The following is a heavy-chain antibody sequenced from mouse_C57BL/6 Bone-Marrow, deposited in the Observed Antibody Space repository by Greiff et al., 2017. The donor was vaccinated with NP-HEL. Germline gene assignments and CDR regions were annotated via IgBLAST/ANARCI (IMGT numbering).Heavy chain of an antibody. CDR3: ALFYGSRYYYAMDY. J-gene: IGHJ4*01. D-gene: IGHD1-1*01. V-gene: IGHV2-2*01. CDR1: GFSLTSYG. Sequence: VQLQESGPGLVQPSQSLSITCTVSGFSLTSYGVHWVRQSPGKGLEWLGVIWSGGSTDYNAAFISRLSISKDNSKRQVFFKMNSLQADDTAIYYCALFYGSRYYYAMDYWGQGTSVTVSS. CDR2: IWSGGST.